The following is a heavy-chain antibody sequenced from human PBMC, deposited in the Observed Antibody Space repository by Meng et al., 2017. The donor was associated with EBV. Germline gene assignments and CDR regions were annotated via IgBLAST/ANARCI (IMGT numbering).Heavy chain of an antibody. J-gene: IGHJ4*02. D-gene: IGHD3-9*01. CDR1: GWSVNGYF. Sequence: QVQLQQWGAGLLKPSAXLSLTCAVYGWSVNGYFWSWIRQPPGKGLEWIGELHHSGSTNYNPSLKSRLRISVDTSKNQFSLNLTSVTAADTAVYYCARVSPKRYFDYLAPPDYWGQGTLVTVSS. CDR3: ARVSPKRYFDYLAPPDY. V-gene: IGHV4-34*01. CDR2: LHHSGST.